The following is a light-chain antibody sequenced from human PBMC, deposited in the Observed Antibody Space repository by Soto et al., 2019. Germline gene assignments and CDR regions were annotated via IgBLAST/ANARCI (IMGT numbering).Light chain of an antibody. CDR3: QQYNNWPPLT. J-gene: IGKJ4*01. CDR1: QSISSS. CDR2: GAS. V-gene: IGKV3-15*01. Sequence: IVMTQSPATLSVSPGERATLSCRASQSISSSIDWYQQRPGQAPRLLIYGASTRATGIPARFSGSGSGTGFTLTISSLQSEDFAVYYCQQYNNWPPLTFGGGTKVEIK.